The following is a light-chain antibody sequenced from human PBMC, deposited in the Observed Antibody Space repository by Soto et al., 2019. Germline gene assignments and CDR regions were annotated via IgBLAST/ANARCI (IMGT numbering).Light chain of an antibody. Sequence: QSALTQPASVSGSPGQSITISCTGNSSDVGGYNYVSWYQQHPGRAPKLLIYDVSNRPSGVSNRFSGSKSGNTASLTTSGLQAEDEADYYCNSYRSSSTRYVFGSGTKVTVL. CDR2: DVS. J-gene: IGLJ1*01. V-gene: IGLV2-14*03. CDR1: SSDVGGYNY. CDR3: NSYRSSSTRYV.